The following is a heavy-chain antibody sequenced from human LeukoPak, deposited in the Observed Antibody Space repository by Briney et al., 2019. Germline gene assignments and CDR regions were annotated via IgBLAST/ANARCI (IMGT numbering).Heavy chain of an antibody. CDR2: IRYDGSNK. D-gene: IGHD6-6*01. Sequence: SGGSLRLSCAASGFTFSSYGMHWVRQAPGKGLEWVAFIRYDGSNKYYADSVKGRFTISRDNAKNSLYLQMNSLRAEDTAVYYCARDDLRSSSAGDYWGQGTLVTVSS. CDR3: ARDDLRSSSAGDY. J-gene: IGHJ4*02. CDR1: GFTFSSYG. V-gene: IGHV3-30*02.